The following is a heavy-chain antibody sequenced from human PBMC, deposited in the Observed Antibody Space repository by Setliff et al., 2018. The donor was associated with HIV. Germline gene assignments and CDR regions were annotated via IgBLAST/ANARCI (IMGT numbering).Heavy chain of an antibody. J-gene: IGHJ2*01. CDR1: GASISSYY. Sequence: SETLSLTCSVSGASISSYYWSWIRQPPGKGLEWMGYISPTGNTNYNPSLESRLTMSVDSSKNQFSLKLSSVTAADTAVYYCVREVGYFDFWGRGTLVTVSS. CDR3: VREVGYFDF. CDR2: ISPTGNT. D-gene: IGHD1-26*01. V-gene: IGHV4-59*01.